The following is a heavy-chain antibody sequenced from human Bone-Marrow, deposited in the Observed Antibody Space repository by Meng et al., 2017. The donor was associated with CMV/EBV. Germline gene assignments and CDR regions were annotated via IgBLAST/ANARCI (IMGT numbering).Heavy chain of an antibody. CDR1: GFTFSSYA. CDR2: ISYDGSNK. CDR3: ARASGMDV. V-gene: IGHV3-30*04. J-gene: IGHJ6*02. Sequence: SLRLSCAASGFTFSSYAMHWVRQAPGKGLEWVAVISYDGSNKYYADSVKGRFTISRDNSKNTLYLQMNSLRAEDTAVYYCARASGMDVWGQGTTVTVSS.